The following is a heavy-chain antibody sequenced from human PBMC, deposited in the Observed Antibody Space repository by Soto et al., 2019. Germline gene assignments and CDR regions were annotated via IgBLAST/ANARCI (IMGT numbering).Heavy chain of an antibody. V-gene: IGHV3-23*01. CDR3: AKEVPNIAMFVTLDY. J-gene: IGHJ4*02. D-gene: IGHD5-18*01. Sequence: LRLSCAASGFTLSSYAMSWVRQAPVKGLEWVSAISASGAATYYTDSVKGRFTISRDTSKNTLYLQMHSLRAEDTAVYYCAKEVPNIAMFVTLDYWGQGTLVTVSS. CDR2: ISASGAAT. CDR1: GFTLSSYA.